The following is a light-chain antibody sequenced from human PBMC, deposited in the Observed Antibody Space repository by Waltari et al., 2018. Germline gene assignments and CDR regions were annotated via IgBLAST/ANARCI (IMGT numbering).Light chain of an antibody. CDR1: SSHLGSTY. J-gene: IGLJ3*02. V-gene: IGLV1-47*01. CDR3: AAWDGSLSGRL. CDR2: RDD. Sequence: QSVLTQPPSASGTPGQRVSSSWSGSSSHLGSTYVFWYPQFPGTAPKLLIYRDDQRPSGVPDRFSASKGGTSAALVISAVRSEDEADYYCAAWDGSLSGRLFGGGTRLTVL.